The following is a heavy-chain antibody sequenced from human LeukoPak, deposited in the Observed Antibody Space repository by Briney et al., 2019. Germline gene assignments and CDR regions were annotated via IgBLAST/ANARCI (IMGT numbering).Heavy chain of an antibody. D-gene: IGHD2-15*01. CDR3: ARAIEGYCSGGSCYGDAFDI. J-gene: IGHJ3*02. CDR1: GGSFSGYY. Sequence: SETLSLTCAGYGGSFSGYYWSWIRQPPGKVLEWIGEINHSGSTNYNPSLKSRVTISVDTSKNQFSLKLSSVTAADTAVYYCARAIEGYCSGGSCYGDAFDIWGQGTMVTVSS. CDR2: INHSGST. V-gene: IGHV4-34*01.